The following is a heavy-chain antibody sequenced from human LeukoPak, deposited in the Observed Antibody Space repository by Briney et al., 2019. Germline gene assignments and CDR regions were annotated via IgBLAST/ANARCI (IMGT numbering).Heavy chain of an antibody. J-gene: IGHJ6*03. V-gene: IGHV1-46*01. Sequence: ASVKVSCKASGYTFTGYYMHWVRQAPGQGLEWMGIINPSGGSTSYAQKFQGGVTMTRDTSTSTVYMELSSLRSEDTAVYYCARDALRHIVVVTNYYYYYYMDVWGKGTTVTVSS. CDR1: GYTFTGYY. D-gene: IGHD2-21*02. CDR3: ARDALRHIVVVTNYYYYYYMDV. CDR2: INPSGGST.